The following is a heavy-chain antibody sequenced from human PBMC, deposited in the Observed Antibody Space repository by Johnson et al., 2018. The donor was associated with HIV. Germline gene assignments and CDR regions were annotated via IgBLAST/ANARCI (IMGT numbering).Heavy chain of an antibody. J-gene: IGHJ3*02. CDR3: AKGGSATTRIRAQKGAFDI. D-gene: IGHD6-19*01. CDR1: GFTFSSYG. CDR2: IWYDGSNK. Sequence: QVQLVESGGGVVQPGRSLRLSCAASGFTFSSYGMHWVRQAPGKGLEWVAVIWYDGSNKYYADSVKGRFTISRDNSKNTLYLQMNSLRAEDTAVYYCAKGGSATTRIRAQKGAFDIWGQGTMVTVSS. V-gene: IGHV3-33*06.